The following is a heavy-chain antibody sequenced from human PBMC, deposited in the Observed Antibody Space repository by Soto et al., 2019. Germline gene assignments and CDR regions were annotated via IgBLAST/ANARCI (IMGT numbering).Heavy chain of an antibody. CDR2: TYYRSKWYN. J-gene: IGHJ6*02. D-gene: IGHD3-3*01. Sequence: PSQTLSLTCAISGDSVSSNSAAWNWIRQSPSRGLEWLGRTYYRSKWYNDYAVSVKSRITINPDTSKNQFSLQLNSVTPEDTAVYYCARGFSPGDFWSGYYQVYYYYYGMDVWGQGTTVTVSS. CDR3: ARGFSPGDFWSGYYQVYYYYYGMDV. CDR1: GDSVSSNSAA. V-gene: IGHV6-1*01.